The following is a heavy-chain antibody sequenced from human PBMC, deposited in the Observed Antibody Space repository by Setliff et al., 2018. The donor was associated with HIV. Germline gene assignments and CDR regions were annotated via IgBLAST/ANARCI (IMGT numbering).Heavy chain of an antibody. J-gene: IGHJ4*02. V-gene: IGHV3-7*03. D-gene: IGHD6-13*01. CDR3: AKGDHTVSSSWSPYFDY. CDR1: GFTFSSYG. Sequence: GGSLRLSCAASGFTFSSYGMHWVRQAPGKGLEWVANIKQDGSEKYYVDSVKGRFTISRDNAKNSLYLQMNSLRAEDMALYYCAKGDHTVSSSWSPYFDYWGQGTLVTVSS. CDR2: IKQDGSEK.